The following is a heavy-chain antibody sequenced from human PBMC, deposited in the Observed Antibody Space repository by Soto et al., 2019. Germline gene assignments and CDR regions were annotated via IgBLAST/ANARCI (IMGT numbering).Heavy chain of an antibody. CDR1: RYSFTAHY. Sequence: QGQLLQSGAEVKAPGASVKISCKSSRYSFTAHYIHWVRQTPGQGLQPLGRLKSDNVGSYSAPKCQGRGVMSGDTSTSTSYMKLTGLRSEATAVYFCARDLCPRGSGSPCTTFFRDFWVQGTSVTVSS. J-gene: IGHJ6*02. D-gene: IGHD3-10*01. CDR2: LKSDNVGS. V-gene: IGHV1-2*06. CDR3: ARDLCPRGSGSPCTTFFRDF.